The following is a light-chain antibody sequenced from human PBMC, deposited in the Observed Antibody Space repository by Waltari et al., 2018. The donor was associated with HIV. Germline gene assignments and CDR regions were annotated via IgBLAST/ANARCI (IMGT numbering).Light chain of an antibody. V-gene: IGKV4-1*01. CDR2: WAS. CDR1: RSLLDSSNNKNY. J-gene: IGKJ2*03. Sequence: DIVMTQSPDSLAVSLGERATINCKSGRSLLDSSNNKNYLAWYQQKPGQPPKLLVYWASTRESGVPDRFSGSGSGTYFTLTITSLQAEDVAVYYCQQYDSTPYSFGQGTKLEIK. CDR3: QQYDSTPYS.